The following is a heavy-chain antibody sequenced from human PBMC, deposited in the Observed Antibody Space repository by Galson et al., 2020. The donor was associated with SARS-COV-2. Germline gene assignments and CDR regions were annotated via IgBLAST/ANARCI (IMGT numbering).Heavy chain of an antibody. CDR2: INHSGST. J-gene: IGHJ5*02. V-gene: IGHV4-34*01. Sequence: SETLSLTCAVYGGSFSAYYWSWTRQPQGKGLKWIGEINHSGSTNNNPTPTRRVTISVDTSKNQFSLKLSSVTAADTAVYYCARGGCSSGLYVLRNWFDPWCQGTLGTVAS. CDR1: GGSFSAYY. CDR3: ARGGCSSGLYVLRNWFDP. D-gene: IGHD6-19*01.